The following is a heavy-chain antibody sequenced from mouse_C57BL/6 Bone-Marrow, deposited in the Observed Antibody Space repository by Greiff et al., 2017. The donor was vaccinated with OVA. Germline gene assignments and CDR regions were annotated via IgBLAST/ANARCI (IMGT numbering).Heavy chain of an antibody. CDR2: IWSGGST. CDR1: GFSLTSYG. Sequence: VKLQESGPGLVQPSQSLSITCTVSGFSLTSYGVHWVRQPPGKGLEWLGVIWSGGSTDYTAAFISRLSISKDNSKSQVFFKMNSLQADDTAIYYCAKNYYGSSFHFDYWGQGTTLTVSS. CDR3: AKNYYGSSFHFDY. D-gene: IGHD1-1*01. J-gene: IGHJ2*01. V-gene: IGHV2-4*01.